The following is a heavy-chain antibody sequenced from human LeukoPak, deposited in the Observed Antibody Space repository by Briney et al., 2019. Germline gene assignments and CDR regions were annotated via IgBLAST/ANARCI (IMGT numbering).Heavy chain of an antibody. D-gene: IGHD1-26*01. CDR2: ISYSGST. CDR3: ARRVYSGSYNWYFDL. J-gene: IGHJ2*01. Sequence: SETLSLTCAVSGGSISTSTYYWGWIRQPPGKGLEWIGSISYSGSTYNNPSLKSRVTISVDTSKNQFSLKLSSVTAPDTAVYYCARRVYSGSYNWYFDLWGRGTLVTVSS. CDR1: GGSISTSTYY. V-gene: IGHV4-39*01.